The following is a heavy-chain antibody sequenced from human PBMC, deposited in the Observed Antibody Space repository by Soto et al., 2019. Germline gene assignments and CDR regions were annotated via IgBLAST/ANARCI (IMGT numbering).Heavy chain of an antibody. CDR1: GDSIRSYY. Sequence: PSETLSLTCSVSGDSIRSYYWTWIRQPPGKGLQWLGYVFHTGNTNYNPSLKSRVTISEDASKNQVSLRLTSVTAADTAVYFCAIEQYNWKIWXQGTLVTVSS. D-gene: IGHD1-20*01. J-gene: IGHJ4*02. CDR2: VFHTGNT. CDR3: AIEQYNWKI. V-gene: IGHV4-59*01.